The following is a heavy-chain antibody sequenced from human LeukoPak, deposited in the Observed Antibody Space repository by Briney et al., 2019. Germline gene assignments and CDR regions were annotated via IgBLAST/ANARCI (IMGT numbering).Heavy chain of an antibody. V-gene: IGHV4-38-2*01. CDR1: GYSITSGYY. J-gene: IGHJ5*02. D-gene: IGHD3-10*01. CDR3: ARSYYYNSGSPFDP. Sequence: SETLSLTCVVSGYSITSGYYWGWVRQPPGRGLEWIGSIFRSGSTYYNPSLKSRVTISLDTSKNQFSLKLNSVTAAGTAVYYCARSYYYNSGSPFDPWGQGTLVTVSS. CDR2: IFRSGST.